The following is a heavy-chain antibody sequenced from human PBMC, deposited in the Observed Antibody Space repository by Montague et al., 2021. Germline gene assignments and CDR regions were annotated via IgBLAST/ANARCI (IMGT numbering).Heavy chain of an antibody. J-gene: IGHJ4*02. CDR2: RYKKNY. V-gene: IGHV6-1*01. CDR3: ARGPRYRLSCSFDY. Sequence: RYKKNYDYAVSVESRMTISPDTSKNQFSLQLSSVTPEYRAVYYCARGPRYRLSCSFDYWGQGTLVTVSS. D-gene: IGHD2-2*01.